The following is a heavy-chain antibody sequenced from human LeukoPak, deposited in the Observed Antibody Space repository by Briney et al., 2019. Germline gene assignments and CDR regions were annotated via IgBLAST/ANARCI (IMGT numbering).Heavy chain of an antibody. CDR1: DGSISSYY. CDR2: IYYSGST. D-gene: IGHD1-26*01. CDR3: ARFNSGSYQHYFDY. Sequence: SETLSLTCTVSDGSISSYYWSWIRQPPGKGLEWIGYIYYSGSTYYNPSLKSRVTISVDTSKNQFSLKLSSVTAADTAVYYCARFNSGSYQHYFDYWGQGTLVTVSS. V-gene: IGHV4-59*12. J-gene: IGHJ4*02.